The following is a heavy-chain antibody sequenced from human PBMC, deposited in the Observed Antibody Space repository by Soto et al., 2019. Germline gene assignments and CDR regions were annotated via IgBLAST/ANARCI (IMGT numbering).Heavy chain of an antibody. CDR1: GAPISGGDYH. CDR2: IFPSGAT. V-gene: IGHV4-30-4*01. CDR3: AGGSAAKRYFDL. D-gene: IGHD5-18*01. J-gene: IGHJ2*01. Sequence: QVQLQESGPGLVKPSQTLSLMCTVSGAPISGGDYHWSWIRQPPGKGLEWIGYIFPSGATHYNSSLGSRITMSVETSKSHISLKLTSVTAANTAVYFCAGGSAAKRYFDLWGRGTLVTVSS.